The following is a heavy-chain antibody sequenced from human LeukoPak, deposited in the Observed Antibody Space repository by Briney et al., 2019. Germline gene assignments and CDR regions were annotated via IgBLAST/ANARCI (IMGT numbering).Heavy chain of an antibody. CDR3: ARLRDYDILTGGNYYYGMDV. D-gene: IGHD3-9*01. Sequence: SETLSLTCIVSGGSISSYYWSWIRQPPGKGLEWIGYIYYSGSTNYNPSLKSRVTISVDTSKNQFSLKLSSVTAADTAVYYCARLRDYDILTGGNYYYGMDVWGQGTTVTVSS. CDR1: GGSISSYY. V-gene: IGHV4-59*08. CDR2: IYYSGST. J-gene: IGHJ6*02.